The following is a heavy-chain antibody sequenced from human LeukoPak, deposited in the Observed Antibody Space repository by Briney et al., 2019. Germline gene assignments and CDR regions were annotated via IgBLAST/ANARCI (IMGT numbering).Heavy chain of an antibody. J-gene: IGHJ4*02. CDR2: INPSGGST. Sequence: DSVKVSCKASGYTFTSYYMHWVRQAPGQGLEWMGIINPSGGSTSYAQKFQGRVTMTRDTSTSTVYMELSSLRSEDTAVYYCARDVSYGYSRKYYFDYWGQGTLVTVSS. CDR3: ARDVSYGYSRKYYFDY. D-gene: IGHD5-18*01. CDR1: GYTFTSYY. V-gene: IGHV1-46*01.